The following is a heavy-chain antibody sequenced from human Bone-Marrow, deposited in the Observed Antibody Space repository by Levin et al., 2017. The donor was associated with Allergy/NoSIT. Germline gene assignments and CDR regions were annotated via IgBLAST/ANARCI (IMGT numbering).Heavy chain of an antibody. V-gene: IGHV4-30-2*01. Sequence: KSSETLSLTCSVSGASISSGTYSWSWIRRPPGKGLEWIGYVYHSGTTSYYNPSLKSRLTISLDRSKNQVSLRLTSVTAADTAMYYCARGRYDYGDLDYFDLWGQGIVVSVSS. D-gene: IGHD4/OR15-4a*01. CDR3: ARGRYDYGDLDYFDL. CDR1: GASISSGTYS. J-gene: IGHJ4*02. CDR2: VYHSGTTS.